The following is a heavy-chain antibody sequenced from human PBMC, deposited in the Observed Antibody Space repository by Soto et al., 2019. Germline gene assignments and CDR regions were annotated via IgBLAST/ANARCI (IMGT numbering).Heavy chain of an antibody. V-gene: IGHV4-30-4*01. CDR2: IYYSGST. D-gene: IGHD2-15*01. CDR1: GGSISSGYYY. J-gene: IGHJ5*02. Sequence: PSETLSLTCTVSGGSISSGYYYWSWIRQPPGKGLEWIGYIYYSGSTYYNPSLKSRVTISVDTSKNQFSLKLSSVTAADTAMYYCAKRRGGNPDDWFDPWGQGTLVTVSS. CDR3: AKRRGGNPDDWFDP.